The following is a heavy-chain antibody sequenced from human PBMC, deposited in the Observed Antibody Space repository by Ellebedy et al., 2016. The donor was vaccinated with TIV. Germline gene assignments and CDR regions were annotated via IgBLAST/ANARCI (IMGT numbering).Heavy chain of an antibody. CDR1: GGSISSYY. V-gene: IGHV4-59*01. CDR2: MYYSGTT. J-gene: IGHJ4*02. CDR3: AVSGGGSGLR. D-gene: IGHD3-10*02. Sequence: SETLSLXXTVSGGSISSYYWSWIRQPPGKGLEWIGYMYYSGTTNYNPSLKSRVTISIDTSKNQFSLKLTSMTAADTAVYYCAVSGGGSGLRWGQGTLVTVSS.